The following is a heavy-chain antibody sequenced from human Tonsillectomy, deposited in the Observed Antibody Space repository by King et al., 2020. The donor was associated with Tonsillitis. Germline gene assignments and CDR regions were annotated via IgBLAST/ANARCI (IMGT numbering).Heavy chain of an antibody. CDR2: IYTSGST. D-gene: IGHD6-13*01. CDR1: GGSISSYY. J-gene: IGHJ4*02. CDR3: AREFQSSRPLDY. Sequence: LQLQESGPGLVKPSETLSLTCTVSGGSISSYYWSWIRQPAGKGLEWVGRIYTSGSTNYNLSLKSRVTMSVDTSKNQFSLKLSAVTAADTAVYYCAREFQSSRPLDYWGQGTLVTVSS. V-gene: IGHV4-4*07.